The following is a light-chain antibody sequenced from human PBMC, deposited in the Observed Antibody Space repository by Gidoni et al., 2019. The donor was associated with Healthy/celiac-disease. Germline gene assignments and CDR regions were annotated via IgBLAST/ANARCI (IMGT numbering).Light chain of an antibody. Sequence: IVLTQSLDSLAVSLGERATINCKSSQRVLYSSNNRNYLAWYQQKPGQPPKLLIYWASTRETGVPDRFSGSGSGTDFTLTISSLQAEDVAVYYCQQYYSTPPAFGPGTKVDIK. J-gene: IGKJ3*01. CDR1: QRVLYSSNNRNY. V-gene: IGKV4-1*01. CDR2: WAS. CDR3: QQYYSTPPA.